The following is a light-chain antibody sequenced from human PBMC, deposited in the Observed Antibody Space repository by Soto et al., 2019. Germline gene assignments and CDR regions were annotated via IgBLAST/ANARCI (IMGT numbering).Light chain of an antibody. J-gene: IGKJ5*01. CDR1: QSISTK. Sequence: EIVMTQSPATLSVSPGERATLSCRASQSISTKVGWYQQRPGQAPRLLIYGASTRAAGVPPRFGGSGSGTEFTLTISSLQSEDFAVYYCQQYNIWSSITFGQGPRLEIK. V-gene: IGKV3-15*01. CDR2: GAS. CDR3: QQYNIWSSIT.